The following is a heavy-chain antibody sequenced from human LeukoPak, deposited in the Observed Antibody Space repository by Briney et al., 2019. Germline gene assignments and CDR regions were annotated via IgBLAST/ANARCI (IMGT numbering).Heavy chain of an antibody. CDR1: GFTLSNAW. CDR3: TTDFLGCSSTSCRYYFDY. Sequence: GGSLRLSCAASGFTLSNAWMSWVRQAPGKGLEWVGRIKSKTDGGTTDYAAPVKGRFTISRDDSKNTLYLQMNSLKTEDTAVYYCTTDFLGCSSTSCRYYFDYWGQGTLVTVSS. D-gene: IGHD2-2*01. V-gene: IGHV3-15*01. CDR2: IKSKTDGGTT. J-gene: IGHJ4*02.